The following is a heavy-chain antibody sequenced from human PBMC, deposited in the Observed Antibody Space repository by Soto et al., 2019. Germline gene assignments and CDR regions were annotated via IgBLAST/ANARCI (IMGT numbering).Heavy chain of an antibody. Sequence: QVQLVQSGAEVKKPGSSVKVSWKASGGTFSSYAISWVRQAPGQGLEWMGGIIPIFGTANYAQKFQGRVTITADKSTSTAYMELSSLRSEDTAVYYCARGGDDYDSSGYYYYYFDYWGQGTLVTVSS. J-gene: IGHJ4*02. CDR3: ARGGDDYDSSGYYYYYFDY. D-gene: IGHD3-22*01. CDR2: IIPIFGTA. CDR1: GGTFSSYA. V-gene: IGHV1-69*14.